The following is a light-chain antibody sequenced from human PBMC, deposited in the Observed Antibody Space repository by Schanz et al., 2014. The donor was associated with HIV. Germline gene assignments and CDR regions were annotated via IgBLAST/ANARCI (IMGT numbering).Light chain of an antibody. J-gene: IGKJ2*01. CDR2: DAS. CDR3: QQWRT. Sequence: EIVLTQSPATLSLSPGERATLSCRASQSVSIYLAWYQQKPGQAPRLLIYDASNRATGIPARFSGSGSGTDFTLTISSLEPEDFAVYYCQQWRTFGQGTKLEIK. CDR1: QSVSIY. V-gene: IGKV3-11*01.